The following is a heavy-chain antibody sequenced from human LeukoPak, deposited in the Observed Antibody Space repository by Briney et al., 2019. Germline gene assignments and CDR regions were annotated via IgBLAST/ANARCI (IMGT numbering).Heavy chain of an antibody. CDR1: GGSISSYY. Sequence: SEILSLTCTVSGGSISSYYWSWIRQPPGKGLEWIGYIYYSGSTNYNPSLKSRVTISVDTSKNQFSLKLSSVTAADTAVYYCARDLGRRSGAFDIWGQGTMVTVSS. CDR3: ARDLGRRSGAFDI. D-gene: IGHD3-10*01. CDR2: IYYSGST. V-gene: IGHV4-59*01. J-gene: IGHJ3*02.